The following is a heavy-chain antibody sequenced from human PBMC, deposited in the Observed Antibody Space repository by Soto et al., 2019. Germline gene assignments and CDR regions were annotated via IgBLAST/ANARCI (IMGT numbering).Heavy chain of an antibody. CDR3: ARGQRFSDWFDP. CDR1: GGSFSGYY. CDR2: INHSGST. V-gene: IGHV4-34*01. D-gene: IGHD3-3*01. Sequence: SETLSLTCAVYGGSFSGYYWSWIRQPPGKGLEWIGEINHSGSTNYNPSLKSRVTISVDTSKNQFSLKLSSVTAADTAVYYCARGQRFSDWFDPWGQGTLVTVSS. J-gene: IGHJ5*02.